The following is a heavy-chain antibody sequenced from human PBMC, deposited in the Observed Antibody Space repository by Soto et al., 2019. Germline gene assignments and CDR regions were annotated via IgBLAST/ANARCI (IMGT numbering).Heavy chain of an antibody. CDR1: GGSISSSSYY. J-gene: IGHJ4*02. D-gene: IGHD6-13*01. CDR3: ARGSAAGTKSPFDY. CDR2: INHSGST. V-gene: IGHV4-39*07. Sequence: SETVSLTYTVSGGSISSSSYYWGWIRQPPGKGLEWIGSINHSGSTYYNPSLKSRVTISIDRSKNQFSLKLSSVTAADTAVYYCARGSAAGTKSPFDYWGRGTLVTVSS.